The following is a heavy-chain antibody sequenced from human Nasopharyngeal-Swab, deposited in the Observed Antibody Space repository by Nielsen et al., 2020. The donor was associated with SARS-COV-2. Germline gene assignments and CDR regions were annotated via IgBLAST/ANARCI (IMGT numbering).Heavy chain of an antibody. CDR1: GGTFSSYA. D-gene: IGHD3-3*01. Sequence: SVKVSCKASGGTFSSYAVSWVRQAPGQGLEWMGGIIPIFGTANYAQKFQGRVTITADESTSTAYMELSSLRSEDTAVYYCARNPGYYDFWSGYPNWFDPWGQGTLVTVSS. J-gene: IGHJ5*02. CDR3: ARNPGYYDFWSGYPNWFDP. CDR2: IIPIFGTA. V-gene: IGHV1-69*13.